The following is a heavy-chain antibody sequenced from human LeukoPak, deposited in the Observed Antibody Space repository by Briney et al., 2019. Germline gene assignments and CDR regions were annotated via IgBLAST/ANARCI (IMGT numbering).Heavy chain of an antibody. V-gene: IGHV4-59*01. J-gene: IGHJ4*02. Sequence: SETLSLTCTVSGGSISSYYWSWIRQPPGKGLEWIGYIYYSGSTNYNPSLKSRVTISVDTSKNQFSLKLSSVTAADTAVYYCARATHTAMAFDYWGQGTLVTVSS. CDR1: GGSISSYY. D-gene: IGHD5-18*01. CDR3: ARATHTAMAFDY. CDR2: IYYSGST.